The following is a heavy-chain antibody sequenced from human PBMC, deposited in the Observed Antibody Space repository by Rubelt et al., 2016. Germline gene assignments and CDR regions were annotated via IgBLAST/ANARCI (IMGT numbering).Heavy chain of an antibody. J-gene: IGHJ5*02. D-gene: IGHD3-22*01. CDR2: IYYSATT. V-gene: IGHV4-31*03. Sequence: QVQLQESGPGLVKPSQTLSLTCPVPVDSVVSGAYYWRWFRQSPGTGLEWIWHIYYSATTYSNPSLKTRPPISLDKSKNKLSLKLSSVTAADTAVYYCARNYYDGSGFTFDPWGQGTLVTVSS. CDR3: ARNYYDGSGFTFDP. CDR1: VDSVVSGAYY.